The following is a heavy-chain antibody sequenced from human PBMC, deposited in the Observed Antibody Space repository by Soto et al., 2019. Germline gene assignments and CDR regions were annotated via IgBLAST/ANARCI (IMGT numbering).Heavy chain of an antibody. CDR3: AREDDIPRGIDY. Sequence: QVQLVQSGAEVKKPGSSVKVSCKASGGTFSSYAISWVRQAPGQGLEWMGGIIPIFGTANYAQKFQGRVTIPANESTSTAYMELSSLRSEDTAVYYCAREDDIPRGIDYWGQGTLVTVSS. D-gene: IGHD3-9*01. CDR1: GGTFSSYA. CDR2: IIPIFGTA. V-gene: IGHV1-69*12. J-gene: IGHJ4*02.